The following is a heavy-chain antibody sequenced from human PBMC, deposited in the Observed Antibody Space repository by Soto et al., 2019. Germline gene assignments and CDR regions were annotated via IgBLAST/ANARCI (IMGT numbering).Heavy chain of an antibody. Sequence: ASVKVSCKASGYTFTGYYMHWVRQAPGQGLEWMGWINPNSGGTNYAQKFQGWVTMTRDTSISTAYMELSRLRSDDTAVYYCALAAYYDFWSGPYYYYYGMDVWGQGTTVTVS. V-gene: IGHV1-2*04. CDR1: GYTFTGYY. CDR2: INPNSGGT. CDR3: ALAAYYDFWSGPYYYYYGMDV. D-gene: IGHD3-3*01. J-gene: IGHJ6*02.